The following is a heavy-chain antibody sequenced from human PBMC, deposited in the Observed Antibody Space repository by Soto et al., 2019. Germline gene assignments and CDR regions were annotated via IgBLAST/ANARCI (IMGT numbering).Heavy chain of an antibody. CDR1: GFTFKHNA. V-gene: IGHV3-30-3*01. J-gene: IGHJ4*02. Sequence: QVQLVESGGGVVQPGGSLTIFCTASGFTFKHNAMHWIRQAPAKGLEWVADISYDGSTKNYADSVKGRFTISRDNSKNTLSLQMSALKGEDTATYYCAREGIAESGPNYYDFWGQGTLVAVSS. CDR3: AREGIAESGPNYYDF. CDR2: ISYDGSTK. D-gene: IGHD6-13*01.